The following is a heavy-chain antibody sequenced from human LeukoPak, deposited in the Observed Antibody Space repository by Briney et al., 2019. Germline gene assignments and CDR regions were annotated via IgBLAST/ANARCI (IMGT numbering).Heavy chain of an antibody. J-gene: IGHJ3*02. CDR1: GGSFSGYY. CDR2: INHSGST. V-gene: IGHV4-34*01. D-gene: IGHD2-15*01. Sequence: KPSETLSLTCAVYGGSFSGYYWSWIRQPPGKGLEWIGEINHSGSTNYNPSLKSRVTISVDTSKNQFSLELSSVTAADTAVYYCVFSGGGPRDAFDIWGQGTMVTVSS. CDR3: VFSGGGPRDAFDI.